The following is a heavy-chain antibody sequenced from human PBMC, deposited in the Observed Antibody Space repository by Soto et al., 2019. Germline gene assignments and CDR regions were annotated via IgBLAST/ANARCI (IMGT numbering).Heavy chain of an antibody. Sequence: HTLSLTCSISGDSVSSNSSAWNWIRQSPSRGLEWLGRTYYRSKWYNDYAVSVKSRITINPDTSKNQFSLQLNSVTPEDTAVYYCARDLTSIAVAGTRFNYYYGMDVWGQGTTVTVS. CDR1: GDSVSSNSSA. V-gene: IGHV6-1*01. J-gene: IGHJ6*02. D-gene: IGHD6-19*01. CDR3: ARDLTSIAVAGTRFNYYYGMDV. CDR2: TYYRSKWYN.